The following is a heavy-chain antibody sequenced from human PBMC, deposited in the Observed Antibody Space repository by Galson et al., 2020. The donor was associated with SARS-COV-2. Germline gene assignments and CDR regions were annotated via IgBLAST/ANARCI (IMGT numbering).Heavy chain of an antibody. V-gene: IGHV1-2*04. CDR2: IDPKTGAT. CDR1: GYTFSGNF. Sequence: ASVKVSCKASGYTFSGNFIHWVRQAPGQGLEWMGYIDPKTGATTYAQKFQGSVTLTSDTSISIVYMELNRLTSGETAVYFCARGKADDSGQYFIGHDYWGQGTLVTVSS. D-gene: IGHD3-16*01. J-gene: IGHJ4*02. CDR3: ARGKADDSGQYFIGHDY.